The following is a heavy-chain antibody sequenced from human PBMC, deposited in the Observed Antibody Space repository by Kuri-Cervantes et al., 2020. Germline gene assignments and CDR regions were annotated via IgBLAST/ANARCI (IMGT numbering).Heavy chain of an antibody. CDR1: GFTFSDYY. CDR2: ISSSGSTI. V-gene: IGHV3-11*01. Sequence: GESLKISCAASGFTFSDYYMSWIRQAPGKGLEWVSYISSSGSTIYYADSVRGRFTISRDNAKNSLYLQMNSLRAEDTAVYYCARDEYYYDSSGYSASFDYWGQGTLVTVSS. CDR3: ARDEYYYDSSGYSASFDY. J-gene: IGHJ4*02. D-gene: IGHD3-22*01.